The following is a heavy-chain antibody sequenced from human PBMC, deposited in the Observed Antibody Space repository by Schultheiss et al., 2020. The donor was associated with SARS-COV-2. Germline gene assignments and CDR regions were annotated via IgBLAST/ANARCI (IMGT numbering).Heavy chain of an antibody. CDR2: IYYSGST. CDR3: ASLVPAAKYFQH. D-gene: IGHD2-2*01. V-gene: IGHV4-59*12. J-gene: IGHJ1*01. Sequence: SETLSLTCTVSGGSISSYYWSWIRQPPGKGLEWIGYIYYSGSTNYNPSLKSRVTISVDTSKNQFSLKLSSVTAADTAVYYCASLVPAAKYFQHWGQGTLVTVSS. CDR1: GGSISSYY.